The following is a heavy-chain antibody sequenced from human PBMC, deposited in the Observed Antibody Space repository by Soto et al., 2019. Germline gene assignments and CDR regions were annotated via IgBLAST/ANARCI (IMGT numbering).Heavy chain of an antibody. Sequence: SETLSLTCTVSGGSISSYYWSWIRQPPGKGLEWIGYIYYSGSTNYNPSLKGRVTISVDTSKNQFSLKLSSVTAADTAVYYCARESRDKHAFDIWGQGTMVTVSS. CDR2: IYYSGST. D-gene: IGHD2-21*01. CDR1: GGSISSYY. CDR3: ARESRDKHAFDI. V-gene: IGHV4-59*01. J-gene: IGHJ3*02.